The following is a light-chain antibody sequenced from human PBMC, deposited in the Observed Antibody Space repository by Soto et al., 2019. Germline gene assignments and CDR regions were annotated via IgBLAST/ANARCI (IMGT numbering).Light chain of an antibody. CDR2: GAS. CDR1: QSVSNNY. CDR3: QQRSNSIT. Sequence: VLTHSPGTLTLSPGEIATLSFRASQSVSNNYLAWYQQRPGQAPRLLIYGASNRATGIPARFSGSGSGTDFTLTISSLEPEDFAVYYCQQRSNSITFGQGTLLEIK. V-gene: IGKV3-11*01. J-gene: IGKJ5*01.